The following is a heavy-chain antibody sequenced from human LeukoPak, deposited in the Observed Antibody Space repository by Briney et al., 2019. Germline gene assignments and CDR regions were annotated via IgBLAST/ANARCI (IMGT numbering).Heavy chain of an antibody. Sequence: PGGSLRLSCAASGFTFTNYAMSWVRQAPGKGLEWVSLIWYDGSNKYYADSAKGRFTISRDNSKNTLYLQMNSLRAEDTAVYYCAREDGDGYNSKYYYYGMDVWGQGTTVTVSS. CDR2: IWYDGSNK. CDR1: GFTFTNYA. V-gene: IGHV3-33*08. D-gene: IGHD5-24*01. CDR3: AREDGDGYNSKYYYYGMDV. J-gene: IGHJ6*02.